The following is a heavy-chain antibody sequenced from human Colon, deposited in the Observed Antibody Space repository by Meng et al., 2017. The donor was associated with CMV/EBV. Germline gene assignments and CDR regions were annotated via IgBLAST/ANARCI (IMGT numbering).Heavy chain of an antibody. CDR3: ARGTWFDP. Sequence: ASVKVSCKASGYTFTGYYIHWVRQAPGQGLDWMGWINTNSGGTNYAQKFQGRVTMTRDTSISTGCMELSSLRSDDTAVYYCARGTWFDPWGQGTLVTVSS. CDR1: GYTFTGYY. V-gene: IGHV1-2*02. J-gene: IGHJ5*02. CDR2: INTNSGGT.